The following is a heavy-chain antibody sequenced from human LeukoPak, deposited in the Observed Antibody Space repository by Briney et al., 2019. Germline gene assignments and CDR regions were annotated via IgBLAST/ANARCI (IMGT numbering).Heavy chain of an antibody. CDR3: AKEKQWLVLSSDAFDI. D-gene: IGHD6-19*01. CDR2: ISGSGGST. Sequence: GGSLRLSCAASGFTFRTYAMTWVPQAPGKGLEGCSAISGSGGSTYYADSVKGRFTISRDNSKNTLYLQMNSLRAEDTAVYYCAKEKQWLVLSSDAFDIWGQGTMVTVSS. CDR1: GFTFRTYA. V-gene: IGHV3-23*01. J-gene: IGHJ3*02.